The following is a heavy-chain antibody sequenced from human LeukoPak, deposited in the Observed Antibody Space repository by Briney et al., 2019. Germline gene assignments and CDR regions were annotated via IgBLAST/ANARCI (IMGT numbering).Heavy chain of an antibody. CDR3: ATGGDSSGYSLDY. V-gene: IGHV4-34*01. D-gene: IGHD3-22*01. CDR1: GGSFGGYH. Sequence: SETPSLTCAVYGGSFGGYHWSWIRQPPGKGLEWIGEINHSGSTNYNPSLKSRVTISVDTSKNQFSLKLSSVTAADTAVYYCATGGDSSGYSLDYWGQGTLVTVSS. J-gene: IGHJ4*02. CDR2: INHSGST.